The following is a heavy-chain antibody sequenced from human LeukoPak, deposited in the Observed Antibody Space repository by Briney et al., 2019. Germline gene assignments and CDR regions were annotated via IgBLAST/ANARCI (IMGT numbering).Heavy chain of an antibody. D-gene: IGHD1-20*01. J-gene: IGHJ3*02. CDR1: GGSISSYY. CDR2: IYTSGST. Sequence: SETLSLTCTVSGGSISSYYWIWMRQPAAKGLDGIGRIYTSGSTNYKPSLKRRVTRSVDTPKNQFSLKLSSVTAADTAVYYCARDHRRGPNWNDAFDIWGQGTMVTVSS. CDR3: ARDHRRGPNWNDAFDI. V-gene: IGHV4-4*07.